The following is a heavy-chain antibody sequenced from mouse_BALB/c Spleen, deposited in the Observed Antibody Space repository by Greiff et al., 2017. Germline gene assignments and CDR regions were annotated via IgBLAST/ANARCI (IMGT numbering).Heavy chain of an antibody. Sequence: EVQLVESGGGLVKPGGSLKLSCAASGFTFSDYYMYWVRQTPEKRLEWVATISAGGSYTYYPDSVKGRFTISRDNAKNTLYLQMSSLKSEDTAMYYCAREVLRGTTGAMDYWGQGTSVTVSS. CDR2: ISAGGSYT. J-gene: IGHJ4*01. V-gene: IGHV5-4*02. D-gene: IGHD1-1*01. CDR3: AREVLRGTTGAMDY. CDR1: GFTFSDYY.